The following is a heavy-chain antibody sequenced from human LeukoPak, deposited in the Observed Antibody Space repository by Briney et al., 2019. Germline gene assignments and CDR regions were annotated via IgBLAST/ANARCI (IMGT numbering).Heavy chain of an antibody. CDR1: GFTFSSYS. CDR3: ARDGPDYGYAFDI. Sequence: GVFLRFSCAACGFTFSSYSMNWVRQATVKGLEWVSYISSSSSTIYYADSVKGRFTISRDNAKNSLYLQMNSLRDEDTAVYYCARDGPDYGYAFDIWGQGTMVTVSS. V-gene: IGHV3-48*02. D-gene: IGHD4-17*01. CDR2: ISSSSSTI. J-gene: IGHJ3*02.